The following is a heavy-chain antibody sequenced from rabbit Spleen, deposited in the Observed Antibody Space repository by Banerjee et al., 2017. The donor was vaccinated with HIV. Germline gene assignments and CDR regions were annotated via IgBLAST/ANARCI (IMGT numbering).Heavy chain of an antibody. CDR2: IDPVCGIT. V-gene: IGHV1S7*01. CDR3: ARGSAAMTMVIIGFYLNL. Sequence: QSLEESAGGLLQPGGSLTLSCKASGVYFSSYGASWFRHAPGKGVEWIGYIDPVCGITYYANWVNGRFSISSHNAQNTLFLQLNSLTTADTAAYFCARGSAAMTMVIIGFYLNLWGQGTLVTVS. D-gene: IGHD2-1*01. CDR1: GVYFSSYG. J-gene: IGHJ4*01.